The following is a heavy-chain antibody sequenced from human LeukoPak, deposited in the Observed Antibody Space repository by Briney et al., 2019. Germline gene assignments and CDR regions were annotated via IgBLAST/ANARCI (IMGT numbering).Heavy chain of an antibody. J-gene: IGHJ3*02. CDR2: INPDGGAT. Sequence: ASVKVSCKASGYTFTSYYIHWVRQAPGQGLEWMGIINPDGGATTYTQKFQGRVTMTRDMSTSTVYMELSSLRSEDTAVYYCARDPRTSGSDVFDIWGQGTLVTVSS. CDR1: GYTFTSYY. D-gene: IGHD6-19*01. CDR3: ARDPRTSGSDVFDI. V-gene: IGHV1-46*01.